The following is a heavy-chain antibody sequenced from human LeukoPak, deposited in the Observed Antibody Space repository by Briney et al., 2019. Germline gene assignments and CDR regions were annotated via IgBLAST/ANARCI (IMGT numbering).Heavy chain of an antibody. CDR3: ARHAAYCGGDCSPYYFDY. D-gene: IGHD2-21*02. V-gene: IGHV4-31*03. J-gene: IGHJ4*02. CDR2: IYYSGST. CDR1: GGSISSGGYY. Sequence: SQTLSLTCTVSGGSISSGGYYWSWIRQHPGRGLEWIGYIYYSGSTYYNPSLKSRVTISVDTSKNQFSLKLSSVTAADTAVYYCARHAAYCGGDCSPYYFDYWGQGTLVTVSS.